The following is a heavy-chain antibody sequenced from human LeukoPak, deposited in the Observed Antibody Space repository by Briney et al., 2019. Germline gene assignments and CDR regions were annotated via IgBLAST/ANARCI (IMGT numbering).Heavy chain of an antibody. D-gene: IGHD2-2*01. CDR2: ISSSSSYI. J-gene: IGHJ5*02. V-gene: IGHV3-21*01. Sequence: SMNWVRQAPGKGLEWVSSISSSSSYIYYADSVKGRFTISRDNAKNSLYLQMNSLRAEDTAVYYCARAYGVVPDWFDPWGQGTLVTVSS. CDR3: ARAYGVVPDWFDP. CDR1: S.